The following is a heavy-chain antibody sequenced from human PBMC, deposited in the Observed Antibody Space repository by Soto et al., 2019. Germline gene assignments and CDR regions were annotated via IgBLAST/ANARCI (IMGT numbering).Heavy chain of an antibody. CDR1: GFTLSSYA. CDR2: MAFDGSKP. J-gene: IGHJ6*02. Sequence: QVQLVESGGGVVQPGRSLSLSCAASGFTLSSYAVHWVRQAPGKGLEWVAVMAFDGSKPSHADSVKGRFTISRDNSKNTVSLQMNSLRVEDSAVYYCARGPPGVVPGAIGSGGMDVWGQGTTVTVSS. D-gene: IGHD2-2*01. CDR3: ARGPPGVVPGAIGSGGMDV. V-gene: IGHV3-30*04.